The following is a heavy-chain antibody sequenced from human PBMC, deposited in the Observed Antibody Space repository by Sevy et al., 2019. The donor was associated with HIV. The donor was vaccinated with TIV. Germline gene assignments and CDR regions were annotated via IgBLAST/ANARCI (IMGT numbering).Heavy chain of an antibody. D-gene: IGHD1-26*01. J-gene: IGHJ4*02. V-gene: IGHV4-59*08. Sequence: SETLSLTCTVSGGSITSLYWNWIRQPPGKGLDWIANIYYNGHLNYNPSLKSRVTLSLDTSKNQFYRRLSSVTAADTAMYYCAGENAWGRGYSWGQGTLVTVSS. CDR3: AGENAWGRGYS. CDR2: IYYNGHL. CDR1: GGSITSLY.